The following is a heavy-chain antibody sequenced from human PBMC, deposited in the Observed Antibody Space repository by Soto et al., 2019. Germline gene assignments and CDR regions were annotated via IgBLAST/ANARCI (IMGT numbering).Heavy chain of an antibody. Sequence: SETLSLTCTVSGGSNSSYYWSWIRQPPGKGLEWIGYIYYSGSTNYNPSLKSRVTISVDTSKNQFSLKLSSVTAADTAVYYCARHRTTVKPSDWFDPWGQGTLVTVSS. CDR2: IYYSGST. J-gene: IGHJ5*02. CDR1: GGSNSSYY. D-gene: IGHD4-17*01. V-gene: IGHV4-59*08. CDR3: ARHRTTVKPSDWFDP.